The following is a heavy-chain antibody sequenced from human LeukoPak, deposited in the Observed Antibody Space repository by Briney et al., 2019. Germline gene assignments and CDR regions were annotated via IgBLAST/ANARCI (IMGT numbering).Heavy chain of an antibody. CDR3: ASGGLVRGGTHWFDP. J-gene: IGHJ5*02. V-gene: IGHV4-39*01. Sequence: SETLSLTCTVSGGSISSSSYYWGWIRQPPGKGLEWIGSIYYSGSTYYNPSLKSRVTISVDTSKNQFSLQLNSVTSEDTAAYYCASGGLVRGGTHWFDPWGQGTLVTVSS. D-gene: IGHD3-10*01. CDR2: IYYSGST. CDR1: GGSISSSSYY.